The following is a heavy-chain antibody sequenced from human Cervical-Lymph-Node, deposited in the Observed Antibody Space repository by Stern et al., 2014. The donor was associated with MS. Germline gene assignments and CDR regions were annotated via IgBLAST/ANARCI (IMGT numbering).Heavy chain of an antibody. CDR2: NYWNGDK. Sequence: QVTLRASGPTLVKPTQTLTLTCTFSGFSLTTSGVGVGWIRQPPGKALEWLALNYWNGDKRFSPSLKRRLPITKDTAKNQVVLTMTNMDPVDTATYYCGHSPATLAMGVDYWGQGSLVTVSS. CDR1: GFSLTTSGVG. D-gene: IGHD2-2*01. CDR3: GHSPATLAMGVDY. J-gene: IGHJ4*02. V-gene: IGHV2-5*01.